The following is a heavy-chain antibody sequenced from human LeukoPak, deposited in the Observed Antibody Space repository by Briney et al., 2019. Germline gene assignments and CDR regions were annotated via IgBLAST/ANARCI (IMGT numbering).Heavy chain of an antibody. D-gene: IGHD3-16*01. CDR3: AKDGSWGDYQFYFYIDV. CDR1: GFTFSSYS. Sequence: GGSLRLSCAASGFTFSSYSMNWVRQAPGKGLEWVSYISSSSSTIYYADSVKGRFTISRDNSKNTLYLQMNSLRAEDTALYYCAKDGSWGDYQFYFYIDVWGNGTTVTVSS. CDR2: ISSSSSTI. J-gene: IGHJ6*03. V-gene: IGHV3-48*01.